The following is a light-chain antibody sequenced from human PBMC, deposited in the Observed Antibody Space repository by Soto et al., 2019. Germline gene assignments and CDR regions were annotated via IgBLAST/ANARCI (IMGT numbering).Light chain of an antibody. J-gene: IGKJ1*01. CDR2: GAS. CDR1: QSVSRN. V-gene: IGKV3-15*01. Sequence: EIVMTQSPATLSVSPGERAILSCRASQSVSRNLAWYQKKPGQAPRLLIYGASTRVTGIPARFSGSGSGTEFTLTISSLQSEDFAVYYCHQYNNWPPTFGRGTKLEIK. CDR3: HQYNNWPPT.